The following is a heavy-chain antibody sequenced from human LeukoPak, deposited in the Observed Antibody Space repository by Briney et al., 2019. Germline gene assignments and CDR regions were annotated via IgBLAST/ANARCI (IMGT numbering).Heavy chain of an antibody. J-gene: IGHJ4*02. CDR2: TNQDGSER. Sequence: PGGSLRLSCAASGFTFSSFGMNWVRQAPGKGLEWVANTNQDGSERYYVDSLKGRFTISRDKAKNSIYLKINSLRVEDTAVYYCDSVERFYGCGWSVYGCRGRGTLVTVSS. CDR1: GFTFSSFG. D-gene: IGHD5/OR15-5a*01. V-gene: IGHV3-7*05. CDR3: DSVERFYGCGWSVYGC.